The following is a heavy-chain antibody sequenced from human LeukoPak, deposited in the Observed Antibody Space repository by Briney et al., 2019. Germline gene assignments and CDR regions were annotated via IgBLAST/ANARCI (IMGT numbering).Heavy chain of an antibody. CDR2: INHSGST. J-gene: IGHJ5*02. D-gene: IGHD6-13*01. CDR3: ARAKKPYSSSWYQP. V-gene: IGHV4-34*01. Sequence: SETLSLTCAVYGGSFSGNYWSWIRQPPGKGLEWIGEINHSGSTNYNPSLKSRVTISVDTSKNQFSLKLSSVTAADTAVYYCARAKKPYSSSWYQPWGQGTLVTVSS. CDR1: GGSFSGNY.